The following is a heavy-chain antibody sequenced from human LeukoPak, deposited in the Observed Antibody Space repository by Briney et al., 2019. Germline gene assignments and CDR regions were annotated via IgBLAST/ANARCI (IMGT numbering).Heavy chain of an antibody. CDR1: GYTFTSYG. V-gene: IGHV1-8*02. CDR3: ARIPASSGYYYAEYFQH. D-gene: IGHD3-22*01. CDR2: MNPNSGNT. J-gene: IGHJ1*01. Sequence: ASVKVSCKASGYTFTSYGINWVRQATGQGLEWIGWMNPNSGNTGYAQKFQGRVTMTRNTSISTAYMELSSLRSEDTAVYYCARIPASSGYYYAEYFQHWGQGTLVTVSS.